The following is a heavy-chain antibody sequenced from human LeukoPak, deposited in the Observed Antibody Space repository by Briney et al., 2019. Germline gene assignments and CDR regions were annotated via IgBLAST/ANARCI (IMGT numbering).Heavy chain of an antibody. CDR3: AKGAGLYDSSGYSYFDY. CDR1: GFTFSSYG. Sequence: GGSLRLSCAASGFTFSSYGMHWVRQAPGKGLEWVAFIRYDGSNKYYADSVKGRFTISRDNAKNSLYLQMNSLRAEDMALYYCAKGAGLYDSSGYSYFDYWGQGTLVTVSS. D-gene: IGHD3-22*01. CDR2: IRYDGSNK. V-gene: IGHV3-30*02. J-gene: IGHJ4*02.